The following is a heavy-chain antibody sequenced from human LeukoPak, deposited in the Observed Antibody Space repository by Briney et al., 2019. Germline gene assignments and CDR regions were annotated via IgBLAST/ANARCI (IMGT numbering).Heavy chain of an antibody. CDR1: GFPFSNAW. D-gene: IGHD2-15*01. CDR3: TTLVVEPDS. J-gene: IGHJ4*02. CDR2: SKSKVNGGTT. V-gene: IGHV3-15*01. Sequence: GGPLRLSCAASGFPFSNAWMSWVRQAPGKGLEWVGRSKSKVNGGTTDYAAPVKGRFTISRDDSKNTLYLQMDSLKTEDTAVYYCTTLVVEPDSWGQGTLVTVSS.